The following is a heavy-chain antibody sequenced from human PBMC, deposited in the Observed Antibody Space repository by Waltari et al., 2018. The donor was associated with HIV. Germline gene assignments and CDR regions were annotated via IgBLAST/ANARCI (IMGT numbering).Heavy chain of an antibody. CDR1: GYTFSHNY. V-gene: IGHV1-2*02. Sequence: QVQLVQSGAVVTKPGASVKVSCKTSGYTFSHNYKQRMRQAPGQGPEWMGWINPNSGGTNYAQRFQDRVTLTRDTHISTVFMDLSRLASDDTAVYYCARVPQGRLGELSTYYFDYWGQGSLVIVSS. D-gene: IGHD3-16*01. J-gene: IGHJ4*02. CDR2: INPNSGGT. CDR3: ARVPQGRLGELSTYYFDY.